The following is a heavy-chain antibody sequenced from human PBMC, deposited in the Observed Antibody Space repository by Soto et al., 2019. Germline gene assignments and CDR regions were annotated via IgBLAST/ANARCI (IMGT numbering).Heavy chain of an antibody. CDR2: IKQDGSEK. CDR1: GFTFSSYW. J-gene: IGHJ4*02. V-gene: IGHV3-7*01. CDR3: ARDLYDFWSGYHSDY. D-gene: IGHD3-3*01. Sequence: EVQLVESGGGLVQPGGSLRLSCAASGFTFSSYWMSWVRQAPGKGLEWVANIKQDGSEKYYVDSVKGRFTISRDNAKNSLYLQMNSLRAEDTAVYYCARDLYDFWSGYHSDYWGQGTLVTVSS.